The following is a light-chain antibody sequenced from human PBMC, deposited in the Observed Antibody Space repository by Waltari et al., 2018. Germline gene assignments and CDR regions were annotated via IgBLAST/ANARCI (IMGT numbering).Light chain of an antibody. J-gene: IGKJ1*01. Sequence: ETVVTQSPGTLSVSPGERATLSCRTSPSIGSSLAWYQQKPGQSPRLLFYHASTRATGIPARFSGSGSETEFTLTISSLQSEDSAVYYCQQYNNWPPGTFGQGTRVEV. CDR3: QQYNNWPPGT. V-gene: IGKV3D-15*01. CDR1: PSIGSS. CDR2: HAS.